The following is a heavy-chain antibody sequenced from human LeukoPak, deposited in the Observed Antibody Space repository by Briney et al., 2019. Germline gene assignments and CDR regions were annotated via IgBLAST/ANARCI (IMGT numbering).Heavy chain of an antibody. Sequence: GGSLRLSCAASGLTFSTYWMHWVRQDPGKGLVWVSRICSDASITSYADPVKGRFTISRDNAKNTLYLQMNSLRAEDTALYYCATSARTYIGSSLDYWGQGTLVTVSS. CDR2: ICSDASIT. CDR3: ATSARTYIGSSLDY. V-gene: IGHV3-74*01. J-gene: IGHJ4*02. D-gene: IGHD2-15*01. CDR1: GLTFSTYW.